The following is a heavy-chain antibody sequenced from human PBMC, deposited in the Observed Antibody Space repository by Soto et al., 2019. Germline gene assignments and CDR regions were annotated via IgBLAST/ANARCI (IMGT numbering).Heavy chain of an antibody. Sequence: GGSLRLSCAASGFTVSSNYMSWVRQAPGKGLEWVSVIYSGGSTYYADSVKGRFTISRDNSKNTLYLQMNSLRAEDTAVYYCAREVTIFGVAPGLFDYWGQGTLVTVSS. CDR2: IYSGGST. V-gene: IGHV3-66*01. CDR3: AREVTIFGVAPGLFDY. D-gene: IGHD3-3*01. J-gene: IGHJ4*02. CDR1: GFTVSSNY.